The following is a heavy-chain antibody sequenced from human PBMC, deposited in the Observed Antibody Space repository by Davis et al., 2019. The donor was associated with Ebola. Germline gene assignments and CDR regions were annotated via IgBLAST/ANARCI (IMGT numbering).Heavy chain of an antibody. Sequence: PGGSLRLSCAGSGFIFSNAWMNWVRQAPGKGLEWVGRIKSKVDGETIDYNVFVKGRFIISRDDSKNTVWLQMNSLRIEDTAVYYCSTGGYAIDYWGLGTLVTVSS. CDR2: IKSKVDGETI. J-gene: IGHJ4*02. CDR1: GFIFSNAW. CDR3: STGGYAIDY. D-gene: IGHD3-16*01. V-gene: IGHV3-15*07.